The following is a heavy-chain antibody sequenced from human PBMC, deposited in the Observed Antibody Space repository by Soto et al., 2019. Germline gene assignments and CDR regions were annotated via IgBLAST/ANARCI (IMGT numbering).Heavy chain of an antibody. D-gene: IGHD2-2*01. CDR2: IYYSGST. CDR3: ARVVVVPAASPGGYYYYYYMDV. J-gene: IGHJ6*03. V-gene: IGHV4-31*11. Sequence: SETLSLTCAVSGGSFSRGCYYWIRLPPDTGQGLEWIVYIYYSGSTYYNPSLKSRVTISVDTSQNHFTLRLSSETAADTAVYCCARVVVVPAASPGGYYYYYYMDVWGKGTTVTVSS. CDR1: GGSFSRGCYY.